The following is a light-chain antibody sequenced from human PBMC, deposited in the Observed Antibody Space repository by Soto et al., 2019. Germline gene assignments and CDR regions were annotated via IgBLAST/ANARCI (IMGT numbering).Light chain of an antibody. J-gene: IGKJ4*01. CDR2: SAS. CDR3: QHYKSFSLT. V-gene: IGKV1-5*03. CDR1: EDIRTW. Sequence: DIQMTQSPSTLSASVGDRVTITCRASEDIRTWLAWYQQKPGKAPKLLIYSASSLETGVPSRFSGSGSGTDFTLTIISLQPDDFAAYFCQHYKSFSLTFGGGTKVEIK.